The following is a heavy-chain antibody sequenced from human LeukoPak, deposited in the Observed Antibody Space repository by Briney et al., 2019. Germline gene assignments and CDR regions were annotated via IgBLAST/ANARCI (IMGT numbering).Heavy chain of an antibody. CDR3: ARDGPYYYDSSGYYSGDY. CDR2: IIPIFGTA. J-gene: IGHJ4*02. CDR1: GGTFSSYA. D-gene: IGHD3-22*01. V-gene: IGHV1-69*13. Sequence: GASVKVSCKASGGTFSSYAISWVRQAPGQGLEWMGGIIPIFGTATYAQKFQGRVTITADESTSTAYMELSSLRSEDTAVYYCARDGPYYYDSSGYYSGDYWGQGTLVTVSS.